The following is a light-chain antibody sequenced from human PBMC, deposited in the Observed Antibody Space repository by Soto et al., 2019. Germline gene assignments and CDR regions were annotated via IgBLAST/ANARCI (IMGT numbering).Light chain of an antibody. J-gene: IGKJ3*01. CDR3: QTFSGSPPFT. V-gene: IGKV1-27*01. CDR2: AAS. Sequence: IRMTHSPSAFSASTGDRGTITRRASQGISSYLAWYQQKPGKVPKLLIYAASTLQSGVPSRFSGSGSGTDFTLTISCLQPEDAAPYFCQTFSGSPPFTFGPGTKVDIK. CDR1: QGISSY.